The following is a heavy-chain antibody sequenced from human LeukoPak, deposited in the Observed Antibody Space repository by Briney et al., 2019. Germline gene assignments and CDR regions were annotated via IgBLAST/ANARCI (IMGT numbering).Heavy chain of an antibody. CDR1: GGSFSGYY. V-gene: IGHV4-34*01. CDR3: AREKYSSSPSRRIVDI. D-gene: IGHD6-6*01. CDR2: INHSGST. Sequence: SETLSLTCAVYGGSFSGYYWSWIRQPPGKGLEWIGEINHSGSTNYNPSLKSRVTISVDTSKNQFSLKLSSVTAADTAVYYCAREKYSSSPSRRIVDIRGQGTMVTVSS. J-gene: IGHJ3*02.